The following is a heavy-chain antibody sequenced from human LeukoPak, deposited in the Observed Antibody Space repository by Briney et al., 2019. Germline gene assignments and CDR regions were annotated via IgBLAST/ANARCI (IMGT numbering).Heavy chain of an antibody. Sequence: GGSLRLSCAVSGFTVSTNYMNWVRQAPGKGLEWVSSISSSSSYIYYADSVKGRFTISRDNAKNSLYLQMNSLRAEDTAVYYCARTYHYDFWSGYYSLDAFDIWGQGTMVTVSS. V-gene: IGHV3-21*01. D-gene: IGHD3-3*01. CDR3: ARTYHYDFWSGYYSLDAFDI. J-gene: IGHJ3*02. CDR1: GFTVSTNY. CDR2: ISSSSSYI.